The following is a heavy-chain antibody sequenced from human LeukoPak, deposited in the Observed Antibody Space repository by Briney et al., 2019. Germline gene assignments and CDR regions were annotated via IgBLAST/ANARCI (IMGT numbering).Heavy chain of an antibody. CDR1: GFTFSSYA. CDR3: ARVSVITQYNGSPDYFAS. Sequence: GGSLRLSCAASGFTFSSYAMHWVRQAPGKGLEWVAVISYDGSNKYYADSVKGRFTISRDNSKNTLYLQMNSLRSDDTAVYYCARVSVITQYNGSPDYFASWGQGTLLTVSS. D-gene: IGHD1-26*01. V-gene: IGHV3-30*04. CDR2: ISYDGSNK. J-gene: IGHJ4*02.